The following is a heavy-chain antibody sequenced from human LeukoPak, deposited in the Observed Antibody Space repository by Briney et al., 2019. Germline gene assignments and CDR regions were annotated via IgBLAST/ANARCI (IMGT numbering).Heavy chain of an antibody. Sequence: ASVKVSCKASGYTFTSYGISWVRQAPGQGLEWMGWISAYNGNTNYAQKLQGRVTMTTDTSTSTACMELRSPRSDDTAVYYCARADYGDYLYYFDYWGQGTLVTVSS. CDR3: ARADYGDYLYYFDY. V-gene: IGHV1-18*01. CDR2: ISAYNGNT. J-gene: IGHJ4*02. CDR1: GYTFTSYG. D-gene: IGHD4-17*01.